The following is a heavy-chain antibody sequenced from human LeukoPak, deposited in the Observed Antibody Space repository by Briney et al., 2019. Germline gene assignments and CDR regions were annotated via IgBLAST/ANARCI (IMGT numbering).Heavy chain of an antibody. CDR1: GFIFSSCW. V-gene: IGHV3-7*01. Sequence: GGSLRLSCAASGFIFSSCWMSWVRQSPGKGLEWVANIKPDGSEKYYVDSVKGRFTISRDNAKNALCLEMNSLRVGDTAVYYCARERMYSGSGSSYPYYDYWGQGTLVTVSS. J-gene: IGHJ4*02. CDR2: IKPDGSEK. CDR3: ARERMYSGSGSSYPYYDY. D-gene: IGHD3-10*01.